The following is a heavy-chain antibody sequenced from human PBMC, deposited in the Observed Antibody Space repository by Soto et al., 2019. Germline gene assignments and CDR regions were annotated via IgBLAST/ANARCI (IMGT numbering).Heavy chain of an antibody. CDR1: GGSISSGDYY. CDR2: IYYSGST. Sequence: PSETLSLTCTVSGGSISSGDYYWSWIRQPPGKGLEWLGYIYYSGSTYYNPSLKSRVTISVDTSKNQFSLKLSSVTAADTAVYYCARGVSGITIFGVADDAFDIWGQGTMVTVSS. J-gene: IGHJ3*02. D-gene: IGHD3-3*01. CDR3: ARGVSGITIFGVADDAFDI. V-gene: IGHV4-30-4*01.